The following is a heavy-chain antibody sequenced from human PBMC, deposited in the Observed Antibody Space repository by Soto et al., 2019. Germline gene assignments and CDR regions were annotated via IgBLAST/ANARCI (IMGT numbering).Heavy chain of an antibody. J-gene: IGHJ4*02. CDR1: GGSINSYW. Sequence: QVQLQESGPGLVKPSETLSLTCSVSGGSINSYWWSWIRQPAGKGLEWIERVYSSGTTDYNPSLNSRATMSVETSKNQFSLKLSSVTAADTAVYYCARDIGSFAYGEGYWGQGIQVTVSS. CDR3: ARDIGSFAYGEGY. D-gene: IGHD3-10*01. V-gene: IGHV4-4*07. CDR2: VYSSGTT.